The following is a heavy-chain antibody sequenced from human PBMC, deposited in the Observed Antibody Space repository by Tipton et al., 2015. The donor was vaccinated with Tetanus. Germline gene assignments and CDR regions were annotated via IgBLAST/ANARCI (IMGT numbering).Heavy chain of an antibody. J-gene: IGHJ4*02. CDR1: GYIFTSYG. CDR2: ISGNNGDT. V-gene: IGHV1-18*01. D-gene: IGHD6-19*01. Sequence: QSGPEVKKPGASMKVSCKAFGYIFTSYGISWVRQAPGQGLEWMGWISGNNGDTKYAQNLQGRVTMTTDTSTSTAYMELRSLRSDDTAVYYCARDSSMAVADPILWYWGQGTLVTVSS. CDR3: ARDSSMAVADPILWY.